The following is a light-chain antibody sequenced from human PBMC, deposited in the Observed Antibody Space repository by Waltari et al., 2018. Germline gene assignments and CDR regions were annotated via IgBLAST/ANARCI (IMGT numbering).Light chain of an antibody. Sequence: DIQMTQSPSTLSASVGDRVIITCRASQSISSWLAWYQQKPGKAPKLLIYKASSLESGVPSRFSGSGSGTEFTLTISSPQPDDFATYYCQQYNTYSWTFGQGTKVEIK. CDR2: KAS. J-gene: IGKJ1*01. CDR1: QSISSW. CDR3: QQYNTYSWT. V-gene: IGKV1-5*03.